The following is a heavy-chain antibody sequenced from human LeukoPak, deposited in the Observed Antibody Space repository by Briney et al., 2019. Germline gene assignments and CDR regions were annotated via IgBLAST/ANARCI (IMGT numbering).Heavy chain of an antibody. CDR2: ISYDGSNK. CDR3: VWIY. J-gene: IGHJ4*02. V-gene: IGHV3-30*03. D-gene: IGHD5-12*01. CDR1: GFTFSSYG. Sequence: GGSLRLSCAASGFTFSSYGMHWVRQAPGKGLEWVAVISYDGSNKYYADSVKGRFTISRDNSKNSLYLQMNSLRAEDTAVYYCVWIYWGQGTLVTVSS.